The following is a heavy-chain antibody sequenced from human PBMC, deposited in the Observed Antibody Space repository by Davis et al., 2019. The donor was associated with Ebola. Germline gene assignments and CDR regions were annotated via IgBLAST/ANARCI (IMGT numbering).Heavy chain of an antibody. V-gene: IGHV1-46*01. CDR2: INPSGGST. CDR3: AREAARGYDAFDI. D-gene: IGHD6-6*01. CDR1: GYTFTSYY. Sequence: ASVKVSCMASGYTFTSYYMHCVRQAPGQGLEWMGIINPSGGSTSYAQKFQGRVTMTRDTSTSTVYMELSSLRSEDTAVYYCAREAARGYDAFDIWGQGTMVTVSS. J-gene: IGHJ3*02.